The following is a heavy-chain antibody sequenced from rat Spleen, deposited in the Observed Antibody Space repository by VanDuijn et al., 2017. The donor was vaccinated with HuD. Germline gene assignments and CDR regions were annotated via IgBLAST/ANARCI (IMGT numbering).Heavy chain of an antibody. CDR2: ITNTGGAT. J-gene: IGHJ3*01. D-gene: IGHD1-6*01. Sequence: EVQLVESGGGLVQPGRSLKLSCAASGFTFNNYWMTWIRQAPGKGLEWVASITNTGGATYYSDSVKGRFTISRDNTNSTLYLQMDSLRSEDTATYFCAGQYYGYTDWGQGTLVTVSS. CDR1: GFTFNNYW. V-gene: IGHV5-31*01. CDR3: AGQYYGYTD.